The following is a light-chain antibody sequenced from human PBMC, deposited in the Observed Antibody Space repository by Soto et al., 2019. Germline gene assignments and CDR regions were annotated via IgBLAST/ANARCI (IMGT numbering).Light chain of an antibody. V-gene: IGKV1D-12*01. Sequence: DIQMTQSPSPVSASVGDRVTITCRASQGISRWLAWYQQKPGKAPKLLVYAASSLQSGVPSRFSGSGSGTDFTRTISSLQPEDFATYYCQQANSFPITFGQGTRLEIK. CDR3: QQANSFPIT. J-gene: IGKJ5*01. CDR2: AAS. CDR1: QGISRW.